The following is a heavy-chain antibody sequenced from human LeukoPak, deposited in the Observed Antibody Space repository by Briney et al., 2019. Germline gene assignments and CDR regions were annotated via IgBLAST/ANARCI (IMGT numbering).Heavy chain of an antibody. V-gene: IGHV1-18*01. J-gene: IGHJ3*02. CDR2: INAYNGNT. D-gene: IGHD5-24*01. CDR1: GYTFTSYD. Sequence: ASVKVSCKASGYTFTSYDINWVRQATGQGVEWMGWINAYNGNTNYAQKLQGRVTMTTDTSTSTAYMELRSLRSDDTAVYYCARGRIHVEMATISAFDIWGQGTMVTVSS. CDR3: ARGRIHVEMATISAFDI.